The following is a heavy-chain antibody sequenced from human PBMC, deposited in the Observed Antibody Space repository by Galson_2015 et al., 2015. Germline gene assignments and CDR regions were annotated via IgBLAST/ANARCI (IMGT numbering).Heavy chain of an antibody. D-gene: IGHD1-14*01. CDR3: ARGLSSTNKRDHRSDS. CDR1: GFTFSSYA. J-gene: IGHJ5*01. CDR2: ISYDGSNK. Sequence: SLRLSCAASGFTFSSYAMHWVRQAPGKGLEWVAVISYDGSNKYYADSVKGRFTISRDNSKNTLYVQMNSLRAEDTAVYYCARGLSSTNKRDHRSDSWGQGTLVTVSS. V-gene: IGHV3-30-3*01.